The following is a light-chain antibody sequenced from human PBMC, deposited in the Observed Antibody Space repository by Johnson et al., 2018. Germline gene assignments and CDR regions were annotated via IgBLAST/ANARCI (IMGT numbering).Light chain of an antibody. CDR1: SCNIGNNY. CDR3: GTWDSSLSAGNV. J-gene: IGLJ1*01. V-gene: IGLV1-51*02. CDR2: ENN. Sequence: QSVLTQPPSVSAAPGQKVTISCSGSSCNIGNNYVSWYQQLPGTAPKLLIYENNKRPSGIPDRFSGSTSGTSATLGITGLQTGDEADYYCGTWDSSLSAGNVFGTGTKVTVL.